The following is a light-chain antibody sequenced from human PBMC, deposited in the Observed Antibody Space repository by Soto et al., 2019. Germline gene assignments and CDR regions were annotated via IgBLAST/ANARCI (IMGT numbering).Light chain of an antibody. V-gene: IGKV3-20*01. CDR2: DAS. CDR3: QEYGRSVKT. J-gene: IGKJ1*01. CDR1: QIVSSNF. Sequence: IVLTQSPGTLSLSPGERATLSCRASQIVSSNFLAWYQQKPGQAPRLLIYDASNRATGIPARFSGSGSGTDFTLTVRCLEPEDCAVDFCQEYGRSVKTFGQGTKVDIK.